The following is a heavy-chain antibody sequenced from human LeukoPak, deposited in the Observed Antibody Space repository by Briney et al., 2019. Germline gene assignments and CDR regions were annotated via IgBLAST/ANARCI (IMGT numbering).Heavy chain of an antibody. CDR3: ARDGYYGSGSYAHFDY. D-gene: IGHD3-10*01. V-gene: IGHV3-30-3*01. J-gene: IGHJ4*02. CDR1: GYTFTSYA. Sequence: SCKASGYTFTSYAMHWVRQAPGKGLEWVAVISYDGSNKYYADSVKGRFTISRDNSKNTLYLQMNSLRAEDTAVYYCARDGYYGSGSYAHFDYWGQGTLVTVSS. CDR2: ISYDGSNK.